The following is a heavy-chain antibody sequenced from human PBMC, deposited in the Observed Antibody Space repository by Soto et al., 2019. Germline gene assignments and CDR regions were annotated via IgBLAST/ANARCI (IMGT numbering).Heavy chain of an antibody. D-gene: IGHD4-17*01. V-gene: IGHV3-33*01. CDR1: GFIFNTYA. Sequence: GGSLRLSCAASGFIFNTYAMHWVRQAPGKGLEWVAAIWYDGSNKYYSESVKGRSTISRDNSKNSVSLQMSSLRAEDAAIYYCARANYDDYTYDFWGLGTLVTVSS. J-gene: IGHJ4*02. CDR2: IWYDGSNK. CDR3: ARANYDDYTYDF.